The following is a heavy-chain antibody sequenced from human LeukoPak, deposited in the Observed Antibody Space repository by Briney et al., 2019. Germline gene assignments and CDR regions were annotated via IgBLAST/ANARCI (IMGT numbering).Heavy chain of an antibody. V-gene: IGHV4-38-2*01. J-gene: IGHJ4*02. Sequence: PSETLSLTCSVSGYSFTSGHYWGWIRQPPGKGLAWIANIYHTGSAHYNPSLKSRVTISVDTSKNQFSLKLSSVTAADTAVYYCARYCTSTTCILRGFDYWGQGPLVTVSS. CDR1: GYSFTSGHY. CDR2: IYHTGSA. CDR3: ARYCTSTTCILRGFDY. D-gene: IGHD2-2*01.